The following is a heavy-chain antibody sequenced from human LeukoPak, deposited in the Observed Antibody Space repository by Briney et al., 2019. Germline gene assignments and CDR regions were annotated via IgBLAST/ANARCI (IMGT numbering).Heavy chain of an antibody. CDR3: AKDTVKVTTIRRVPHYMDV. D-gene: IGHD5-12*01. Sequence: GGSLRLSCAASGFTFISYGMHWVRQAPGKGLERVTFIRYDGSNKYYADSVKGRFIISRDNSKNTLYLQMNSLRAEDTAVYYCAKDTVKVTTIRRVPHYMDVWGKGTTVTISS. CDR1: GFTFISYG. CDR2: IRYDGSNK. V-gene: IGHV3-30*02. J-gene: IGHJ6*03.